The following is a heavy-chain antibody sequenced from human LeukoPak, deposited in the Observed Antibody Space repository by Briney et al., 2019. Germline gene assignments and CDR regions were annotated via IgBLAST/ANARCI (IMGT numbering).Heavy chain of an antibody. V-gene: IGHV4-39*01. CDR1: SGSISSSSYY. CDR3: ARHFRLEGYSYYFDY. D-gene: IGHD3-22*01. CDR2: IYYSGST. Sequence: SETLSLTCTVSSGSISSSSYYWGWIRQPPGKGLEWIGSIYYSGSTYYNPSLKSRVTISVDTSKTQFSLKLSSVPADDTAVYYCARHFRLEGYSYYFDYWGQGTLVTVSS. J-gene: IGHJ4*02.